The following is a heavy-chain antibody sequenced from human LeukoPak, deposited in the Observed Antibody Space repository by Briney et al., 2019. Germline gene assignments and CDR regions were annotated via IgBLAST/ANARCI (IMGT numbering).Heavy chain of an antibody. CDR3: AKGPAKYSSSWFNYYYYMDV. D-gene: IGHD6-13*01. CDR1: GFSFSSYG. CDR2: IGHDGNHK. Sequence: GGSLSLSCVASGFSFSSYGMHWVRQAPGKGLEWVAYIGHDGNHKFYDDSVKGRFTISRDNSENTLFLQMNSLRAEDTAVYYCAKGPAKYSSSWFNYYYYMDVWGKGTTVTVSS. V-gene: IGHV3-30*02. J-gene: IGHJ6*03.